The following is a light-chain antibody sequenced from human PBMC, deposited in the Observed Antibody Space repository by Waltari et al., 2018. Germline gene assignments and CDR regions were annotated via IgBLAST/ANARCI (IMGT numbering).Light chain of an antibody. V-gene: IGKV3D-20*02. CDR3: QRLGNSPHDTSPWT. Sequence: LTQSPLTLSLSPRERATLSCKARHNIFNSKLAWYQQRLGQAPRLPIFDASGRASGVPDRFSGGGSGTDFTLTISRVEPEDSAVYFCQRLGNSPHDTSPWTFGQGS. CDR1: HNIFNSK. CDR2: DAS. J-gene: IGKJ1*01.